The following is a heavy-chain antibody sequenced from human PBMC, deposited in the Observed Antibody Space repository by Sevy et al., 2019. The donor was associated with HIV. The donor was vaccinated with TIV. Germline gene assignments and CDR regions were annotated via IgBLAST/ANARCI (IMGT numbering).Heavy chain of an antibody. V-gene: IGHV3-30*18. CDR2: ISYHGRDK. J-gene: IGHJ6*02. CDR1: GISFTTSG. D-gene: IGHD1-1*01. CDR3: AKDSTGYNGMDV. Sequence: GGSLRLSCVVSGISFTTSGMHWVRQAPGKGLEWVAVISYHGRDKFYAESVKGRSTISRDNSKNMLYLQMNSLRAEDTAVYYCAKDSTGYNGMDVWGQGTKVTVSS.